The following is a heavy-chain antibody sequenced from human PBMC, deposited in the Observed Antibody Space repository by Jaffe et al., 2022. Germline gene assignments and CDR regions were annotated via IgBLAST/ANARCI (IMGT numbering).Heavy chain of an antibody. V-gene: IGHV3-15*01. CDR1: GFTFSNAW. CDR3: TTDYEMVVAATPFFFDY. Sequence: EVQLVESGGGLVKPGGSLRLSCAASGFTFSNAWMSWVRQAPGKGLEWVGRIKSKTDGGTTDYAAPVKGRFTISRDDSKNTLYLQMNSLKTEDTAVYYCTTDYEMVVAATPFFFDYWGQGTLVTVSS. J-gene: IGHJ4*02. CDR2: IKSKTDGGTT. D-gene: IGHD2-15*01.